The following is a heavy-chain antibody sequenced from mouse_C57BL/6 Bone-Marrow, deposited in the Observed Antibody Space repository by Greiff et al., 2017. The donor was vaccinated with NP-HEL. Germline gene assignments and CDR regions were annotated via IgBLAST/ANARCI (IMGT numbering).Heavy chain of an antibody. CDR1: GFTFSDYG. D-gene: IGHD1-1*01. Sequence: EVQRVESGGGLVKPGGSLKLSCAASGFTFSDYGMHWVRQAPEKGLEWAAYISSGSSTIYYADTVKGRFTISRDNAKNTLFLQMTSLMSEDTAMYYGASIVGSSYWYFDVWGTGTTVTVSS. V-gene: IGHV5-17*01. J-gene: IGHJ1*03. CDR2: ISSGSSTI. CDR3: ASIVGSSYWYFDV.